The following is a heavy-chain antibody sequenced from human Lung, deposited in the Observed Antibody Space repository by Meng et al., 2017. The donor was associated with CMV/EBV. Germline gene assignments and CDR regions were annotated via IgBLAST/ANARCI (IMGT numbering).Heavy chain of an antibody. CDR1: GFTFDDFA. V-gene: IGHV3-9*01. CDR2: ISGNSGFI. Sequence: SLRLXXAASGFTFDDFAMHWVRQSPGEGLEWVSGISGNSGFIGYADSVKGRFTISRDNARKTLSLEINPLRVEDTALYYCVKGGGEKVTFDAMDVWGQGTTVTVSS. CDR3: VKGGGEKVTFDAMDV. D-gene: IGHD2-21*02. J-gene: IGHJ6*02.